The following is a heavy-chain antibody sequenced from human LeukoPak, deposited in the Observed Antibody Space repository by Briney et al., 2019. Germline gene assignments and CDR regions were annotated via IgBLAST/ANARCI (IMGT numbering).Heavy chain of an antibody. V-gene: IGHV3-15*01. Sequence: GXSXRLSCAASGFTFSNAWMSWVRQAPGKGLEWVGRIKSKTDGCTTDYAAPVKGRFTISRDDSKNTLHLQMNSLKTEDTAVYYCTTGGSGNDYWGQGTLVTVSS. CDR1: GFTFSNAW. D-gene: IGHD1-26*01. CDR3: TTGGSGNDY. J-gene: IGHJ4*02. CDR2: IKSKTDGCTT.